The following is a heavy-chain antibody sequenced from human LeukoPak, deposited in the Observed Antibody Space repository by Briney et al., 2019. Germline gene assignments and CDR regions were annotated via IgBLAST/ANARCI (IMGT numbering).Heavy chain of an antibody. CDR3: ARGRPHGNDY. CDR2: IASDGSST. V-gene: IGHV3-74*01. CDR1: GFTFSSYW. J-gene: IGHJ4*02. D-gene: IGHD4-23*01. Sequence: GGSLRLSCAASGFTFSSYWMHWVRHAPGKGLVWASRIASDGSSTTYADSVKGRFSISRDNAKNTLYLQMNSLRVEDTAVYYCARGRPHGNDYWGQGTLVTVSS.